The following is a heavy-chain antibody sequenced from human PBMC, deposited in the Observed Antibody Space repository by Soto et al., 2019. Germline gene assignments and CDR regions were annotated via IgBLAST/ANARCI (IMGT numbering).Heavy chain of an antibody. J-gene: IGHJ5*02. V-gene: IGHV4-61*01. D-gene: IGHD1-26*01. CDR1: GGSVSSGSYY. CDR2: IYYSGST. CDR3: ARLGRRPRSFWFDP. Sequence: QVQLQESGPGLVKPSETLSLTCTVSGGSVSSGSYYWSWIRQPPGKGLEWIGYIYYSGSTNYNPSPHSRVTISLDTSKNQFSLKLSSVTAADTAVYYCARLGRRPRSFWFDPWGQGTLVTVSS.